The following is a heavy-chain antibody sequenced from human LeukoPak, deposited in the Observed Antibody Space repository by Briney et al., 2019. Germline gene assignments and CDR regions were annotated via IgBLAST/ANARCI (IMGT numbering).Heavy chain of an antibody. J-gene: IGHJ4*02. Sequence: GSLRLSCAASGFTFSSYAMSWVRQAPGKGLEWVSLIRADGITTYYADSVKGRFTISRDSSKNSLYLQMNSLRTEDSALYYCAKDYYWGQGTLVTVSS. V-gene: IGHV3-43*02. CDR2: IRADGITT. CDR3: AKDYY. CDR1: GFTFSSYA.